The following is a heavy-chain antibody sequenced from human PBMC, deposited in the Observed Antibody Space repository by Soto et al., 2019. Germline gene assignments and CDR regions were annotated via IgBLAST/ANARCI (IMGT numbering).Heavy chain of an antibody. V-gene: IGHV3-33*01. CDR3: ASFFLTDHSSSSPGHFDY. Sequence: GGSLRLSCAASGFTFSSYGMHWVRQAPGKGLEWVAVIWYDGSNKYYADSVKGRFTISRDNSKNTLYLQMNSLRAEDTAVYYCASFFLTDHSSSSPGHFDYWGQGTLVTVSS. D-gene: IGHD6-6*01. J-gene: IGHJ4*02. CDR2: IWYDGSNK. CDR1: GFTFSSYG.